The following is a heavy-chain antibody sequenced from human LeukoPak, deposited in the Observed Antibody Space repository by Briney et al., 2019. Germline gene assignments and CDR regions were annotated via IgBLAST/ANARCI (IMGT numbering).Heavy chain of an antibody. Sequence: GGSLRLSCAASGFTFDDYAMHWVRQAPGKGLEWVSLISWDGGSIYYADSVKGRFTISRDNSKNSLYLQMNSLRAEDTALYYCAKDMAGATEGYYFDYWGQGTLVTVSS. CDR1: GFTFDDYA. V-gene: IGHV3-43D*03. CDR3: AKDMAGATEGYYFDY. J-gene: IGHJ4*02. D-gene: IGHD1-26*01. CDR2: ISWDGGSI.